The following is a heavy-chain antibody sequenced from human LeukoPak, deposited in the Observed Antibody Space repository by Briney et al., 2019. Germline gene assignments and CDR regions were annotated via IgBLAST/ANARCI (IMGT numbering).Heavy chain of an antibody. V-gene: IGHV4-59*12. Sequence: SETLSLTCTVSGGSISNYHWSWFRQPPGTGLEWIGYIEYSGGTTYNSSLKSRVAISVDTSKNQFSLKLSSVTAADTAVYYCARAVKQWLVQGSWYAFDIWGQGTMVTVSS. CDR2: IEYSGGT. J-gene: IGHJ3*02. CDR1: GGSISNYH. D-gene: IGHD6-19*01. CDR3: ARAVKQWLVQGSWYAFDI.